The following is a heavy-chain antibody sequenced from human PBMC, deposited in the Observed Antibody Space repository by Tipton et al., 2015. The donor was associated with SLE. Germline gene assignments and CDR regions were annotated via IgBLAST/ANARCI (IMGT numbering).Heavy chain of an antibody. CDR2: IFHGGNT. D-gene: IGHD3-10*01. Sequence: TLSLTCGVSGFSISSDYYWGWIRQPPGQGLEWIGSIFHGGNTYYNPSLKSRVTISVDTSNNQLSLKLTSVTAADTAVYYCARGAKERITLVRVRPYYFDYWGQGSLVTVSS. J-gene: IGHJ4*01. CDR1: GFSISSDYY. CDR3: ARGAKERITLVRVRPYYFDY. V-gene: IGHV4-38-2*01.